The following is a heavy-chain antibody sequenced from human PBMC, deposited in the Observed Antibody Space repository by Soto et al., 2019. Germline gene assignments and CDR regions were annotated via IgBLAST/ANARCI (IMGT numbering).Heavy chain of an antibody. V-gene: IGHV1-69*04. CDR3: ARDIAKRVVPAANTWFDP. J-gene: IGHJ5*02. D-gene: IGHD2-2*01. CDR1: GGTFSSYT. Sequence: SVKVSCKASGGTFSSYTISWVRQAPGQGLEWMGRIIPILGIANYAQKFQGRVTITADKSTSTAYMELSSLRSEDTAVYYCARDIAKRVVPAANTWFDPWGQGTLVTVSS. CDR2: IIPILGIA.